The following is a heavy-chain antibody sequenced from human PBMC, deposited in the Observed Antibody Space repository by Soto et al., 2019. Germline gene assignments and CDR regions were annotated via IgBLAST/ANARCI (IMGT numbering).Heavy chain of an antibody. V-gene: IGHV4-39*01. D-gene: IGHD6-19*01. J-gene: IGHJ3*02. CDR2: VYYSGTT. CDR1: GSSIMSSSYY. Sequence: PSKTLSLTCTVVGSSIMSSSYYWNWIRQSPGKGLEWIGSVYYSGTTYYNPSLKRRVTISVDTYNQFSLKLGSVTAADTAYYFCARRPMVGPVAENAFDIWGQGTRVT. CDR3: ARRPMVGPVAENAFDI.